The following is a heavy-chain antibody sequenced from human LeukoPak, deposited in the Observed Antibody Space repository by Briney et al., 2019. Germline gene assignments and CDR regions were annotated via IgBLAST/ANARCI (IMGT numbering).Heavy chain of an antibody. Sequence: SETLSLTCTVSGGSISSYYWSWIRQPAGKGLEWIGRIYTSGSTNYNPSLKSRVTMSVDTSKNQFSLKLSSVTAADTAVYYCARASLEWFNDAFDIWGQGTMVTASS. V-gene: IGHV4-4*07. J-gene: IGHJ3*02. CDR1: GGSISSYY. CDR2: IYTSGST. CDR3: ARASLEWFNDAFDI. D-gene: IGHD3-3*01.